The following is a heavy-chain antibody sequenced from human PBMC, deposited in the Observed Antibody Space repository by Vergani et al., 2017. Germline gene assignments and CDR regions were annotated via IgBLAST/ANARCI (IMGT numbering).Heavy chain of an antibody. D-gene: IGHD3-16*01. J-gene: IGHJ2*01. Sequence: QMQLQESGPGLVKASETLSLTCTVSGDSIISRSYYWGWIRKPPGKGLEWIGSIYNSGNGDSSSSLKSRVTISADTSKNQFSLRLTSVTAADTAVYYWASGKYYSDSTSHFRGRYFDVWGRGTLVTVPS. CDR2: IYNSGNG. CDR3: ASGKYYSDSTSHFRGRYFDV. V-gene: IGHV4-39*01. CDR1: GDSIISRSYY.